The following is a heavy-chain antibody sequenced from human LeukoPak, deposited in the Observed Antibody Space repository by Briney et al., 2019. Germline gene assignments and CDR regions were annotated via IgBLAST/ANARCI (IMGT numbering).Heavy chain of an antibody. CDR1: GGSISSGGYY. D-gene: IGHD5-12*01. V-gene: IGHV4-30-2*01. CDR2: IYHSGST. CDR3: ARRQSGYSDSYVFDI. Sequence: PSQTLSLTCTVSGGSISSGGYYWSWIRQPPGKGLEWIGYIYHSGSTYYNPSLKSRVTISVDTSKNQFSLKLSSVTAADTAVYYCARRQSGYSDSYVFDIWGQGTMVTVSS. J-gene: IGHJ3*02.